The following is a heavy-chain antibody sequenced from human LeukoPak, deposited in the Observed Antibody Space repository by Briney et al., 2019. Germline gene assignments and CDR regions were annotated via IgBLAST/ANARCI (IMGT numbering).Heavy chain of an antibody. J-gene: IGHJ4*02. CDR3: ARAYYYDSSGYYYDGDY. D-gene: IGHD3-22*01. CDR1: GYTFTSYG. CDR2: ISAYNGNT. V-gene: IGHV1-18*01. Sequence: ASVKVSCKASGYTFTSYGISWVRQAPGQGLEWMGWISAYNGNTNYAQKLQGRVTMTTDTSTSTAYMELRSLRSDDTAVYYCARAYYYDSSGYYYDGDYWGQGTLATVSS.